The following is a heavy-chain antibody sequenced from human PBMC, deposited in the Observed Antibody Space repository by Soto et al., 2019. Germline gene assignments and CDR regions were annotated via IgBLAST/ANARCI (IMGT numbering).Heavy chain of an antibody. Sequence: PGESLKISCKGSGYSFTSYWISWVRQMPGKGLEWMGRIDPSDSYTNYSPSFQGHVTISADKSISTAYLQWSSLKASDTAMYYCARDRAYYYDSSGWAVRGYYYYGMDVWGQGTTVTVS. CDR1: GYSFTSYW. D-gene: IGHD3-22*01. V-gene: IGHV5-10-1*01. CDR3: ARDRAYYYDSSGWAVRGYYYYGMDV. CDR2: IDPSDSYT. J-gene: IGHJ6*02.